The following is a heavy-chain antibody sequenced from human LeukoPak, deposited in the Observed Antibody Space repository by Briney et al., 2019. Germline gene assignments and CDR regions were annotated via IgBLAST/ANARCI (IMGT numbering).Heavy chain of an antibody. CDR3: ARGKVYAIHRDYYYGMDV. J-gene: IGHJ6*02. CDR1: GYIFSNFFSSYG. D-gene: IGHD2-8*01. CDR2: IIPIFGTA. V-gene: IGHV1-69*13. Sequence: GASVKVSCKASGYIFSNFFSSYGITWVRQAPGQGLEWMGGIIPIFGTANYAQKFQGRVTITADESTSTAYMELSSLRSEDTAVYYCARGKVYAIHRDYYYGMDVWGQGTTVTVSS.